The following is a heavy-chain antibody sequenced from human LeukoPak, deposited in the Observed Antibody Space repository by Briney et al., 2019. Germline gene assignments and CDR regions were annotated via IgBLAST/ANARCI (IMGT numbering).Heavy chain of an antibody. D-gene: IGHD2-15*01. CDR3: ARLSGRVVCSAGSCYIDS. V-gene: IGHV5-51*01. CDR2: IYPGDSDT. CDR1: GYRFTSDW. Sequence: GESLKISCKGSGYRFTSDWIGWVRQVPGKGLEWMGIIYPGDSDTRYSPSFQGQVTISADKSVNTAYLQWSSLKASDTAMYYCARLSGRVVCSAGSCYIDSWGQGTLVIVSS. J-gene: IGHJ4*02.